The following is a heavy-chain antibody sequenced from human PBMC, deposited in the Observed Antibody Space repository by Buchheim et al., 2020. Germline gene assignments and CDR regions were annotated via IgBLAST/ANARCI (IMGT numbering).Heavy chain of an antibody. D-gene: IGHD6-13*01. CDR2: IIPIFGTA. V-gene: IGHV1-69*01. Sequence: QVQLVQSGAEVKKPGASVKVSCKASGYTFTGYYMHWVRQAPGQGLEWMGGIIPIFGTANYAQKFQGRVTITADESTSTAYMELSSLRSEDTAVYYCARVKQQLVQKMNWFDPWGQGTL. CDR1: GYTFTGYY. CDR3: ARVKQQLVQKMNWFDP. J-gene: IGHJ5*02.